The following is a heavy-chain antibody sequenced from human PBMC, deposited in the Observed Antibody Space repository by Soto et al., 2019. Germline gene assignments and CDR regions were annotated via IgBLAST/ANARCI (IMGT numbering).Heavy chain of an antibody. CDR1: GFTFDDYA. J-gene: IGHJ6*02. CDR3: AKGSWFGELRSQYYYGMDV. Sequence: EVQLVESGGGLVQPGRSLRLSCAASGFTFDDYAMHWVRQAPGKGLEWVSGISWNSGSIGYADSVKGRFTISRDNAKNSLCLQMNSLGAEDTALYYCAKGSWFGELRSQYYYGMDVWGQGTTVTVSS. CDR2: ISWNSGSI. V-gene: IGHV3-9*01. D-gene: IGHD3-10*01.